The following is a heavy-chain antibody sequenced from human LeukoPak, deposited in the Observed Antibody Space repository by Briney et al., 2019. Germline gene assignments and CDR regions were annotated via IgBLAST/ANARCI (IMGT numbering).Heavy chain of an antibody. Sequence: GGSLRLSCAASGFTFSSYAMSWVRQAPGKGLEWVSAISGSGGSTYYADSVKGRFTISRDNSKNTLYLQMNSLRAEDTAVYYCARATSSRWGSFDVWGQGTMVTVSS. D-gene: IGHD6-13*01. CDR3: ARATSSRWGSFDV. CDR2: ISGSGGST. J-gene: IGHJ3*01. V-gene: IGHV3-23*01. CDR1: GFTFSSYA.